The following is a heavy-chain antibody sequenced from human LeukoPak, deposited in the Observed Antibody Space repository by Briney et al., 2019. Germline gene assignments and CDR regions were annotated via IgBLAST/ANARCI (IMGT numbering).Heavy chain of an antibody. Sequence: PSETLSLTCTVSGGSIGNKYWTWIRQPPGKRPEWIGFVYYSGSTNYNPSLKSRVTMSIDTSKNQFSLKLISVTAADTAFYYCARGPTWGQGTLVTVSS. CDR3: ARGPT. CDR2: VYYSGST. V-gene: IGHV4-59*12. J-gene: IGHJ5*02. CDR1: GGSIGNKY.